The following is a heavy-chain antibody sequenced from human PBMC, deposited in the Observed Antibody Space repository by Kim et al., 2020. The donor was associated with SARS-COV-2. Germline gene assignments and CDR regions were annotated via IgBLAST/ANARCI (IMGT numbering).Heavy chain of an antibody. CDR2: ISAYNGNT. D-gene: IGHD3-10*01. Sequence: ASVKVSCKASGYTFTSYGISWVRQAPGQGLEWMGWISAYNGNTNYAQKLQGRVTMTTDTSTSTAYMELRSLRADDTAVYYCARDGGYYGSGSYGLNADYYYYGMDVWGQGTTVTVSS. CDR3: ARDGGYYGSGSYGLNADYYYYGMDV. V-gene: IGHV1-18*01. J-gene: IGHJ6*02. CDR1: GYTFTSYG.